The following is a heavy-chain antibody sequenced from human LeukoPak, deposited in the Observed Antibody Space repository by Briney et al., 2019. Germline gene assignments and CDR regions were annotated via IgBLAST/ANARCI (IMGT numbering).Heavy chain of an antibody. V-gene: IGHV1-46*01. CDR3: ARVGYYYGSGSYLDY. D-gene: IGHD3-10*01. Sequence: ASVKVSCKASGYTFTNFDISWVRQAPGQGLEWMGIINPSGGSTSYAQKFQGRVTMTRDTSTSTVYMELSSLRSEDTAVYYCARVGYYYGSGSYLDYWGQGTLVTVSS. J-gene: IGHJ4*02. CDR1: GYTFTNFD. CDR2: INPSGGST.